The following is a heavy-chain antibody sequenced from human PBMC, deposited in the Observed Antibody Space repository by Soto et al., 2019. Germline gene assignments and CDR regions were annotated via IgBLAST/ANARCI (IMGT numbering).Heavy chain of an antibody. CDR1: GFTFDDYA. Sequence: EVQLVESGGGLVQPGRSLRLYCAASGFTFDDYAMHWVRQAPGKGLEWVSGISWNSGSIGYADSVKGRFTISRDNAKNSLYLQMNSLRAEDTALYYCAKGVAAWGFFDYWGQGTLVTVSS. J-gene: IGHJ4*02. CDR2: ISWNSGSI. D-gene: IGHD2-15*01. CDR3: AKGVAAWGFFDY. V-gene: IGHV3-9*01.